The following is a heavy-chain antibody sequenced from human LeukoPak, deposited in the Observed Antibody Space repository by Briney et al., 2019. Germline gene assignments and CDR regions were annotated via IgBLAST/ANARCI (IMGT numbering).Heavy chain of an antibody. CDR1: GGSIRSTNYY. CDR3: ASPSRGDAFDI. CDR2: IYHSGST. Sequence: SETLSLTCTVSGGSIRSTNYYWSWIRQDPAKGLEWIGYIYHSGSTYYNPSLKSRVTISVDTSKNQFSLKLSSVTAADTAVYYCASPSRGDAFDIWGQGTMVTVSS. V-gene: IGHV4-31*03. J-gene: IGHJ3*02.